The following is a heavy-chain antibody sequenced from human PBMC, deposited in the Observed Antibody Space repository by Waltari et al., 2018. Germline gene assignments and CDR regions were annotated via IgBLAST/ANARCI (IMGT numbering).Heavy chain of an antibody. Sequence: QVQLVQSGAEVKKPGASVKVSCKASGYTFTGYYMHWVRQAPGQGLEWMGLISPNSGGTNYAQKFQGRVTMTRDTSISTAYMELSRLTSDDTAVYYCAKGGDCNGGSCNFDYWGQGTVVTVSS. CDR1: GYTFTGYY. J-gene: IGHJ4*02. CDR2: ISPNSGGT. CDR3: AKGGDCNGGSCNFDY. D-gene: IGHD2-15*01. V-gene: IGHV1-2*06.